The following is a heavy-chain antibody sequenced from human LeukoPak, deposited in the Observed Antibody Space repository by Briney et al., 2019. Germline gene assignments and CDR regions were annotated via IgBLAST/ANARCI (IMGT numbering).Heavy chain of an antibody. CDR1: GGTFSSYA. D-gene: IGHD4-17*01. CDR2: IIPILGIA. Sequence: ASVKVSCKASGGTFSSYAISWVRQATGQGLEWMGRIIPILGIANYAQKFQGRVTITADKSTSTAYMELSSLRSEDTAVYYCAREPTTVTTGEYGMDVWGQGTTVTVSS. J-gene: IGHJ6*02. CDR3: AREPTTVTTGEYGMDV. V-gene: IGHV1-69*04.